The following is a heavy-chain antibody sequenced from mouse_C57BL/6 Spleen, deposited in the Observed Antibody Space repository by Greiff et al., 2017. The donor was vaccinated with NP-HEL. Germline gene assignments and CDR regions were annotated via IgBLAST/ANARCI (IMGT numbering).Heavy chain of an antibody. CDR2: IDPETGGT. CDR3: TRREDWNYGSSYKNFDY. J-gene: IGHJ2*01. V-gene: IGHV1-15*01. CDR1: GYTFTDYE. Sequence: VQLQQSGAELVRPGASVTLSCKASGYTFTDYEMHWVKQTPVHGLEWIGAIDPETGGTAYNQKFKGKAILTADKSSSTAYMELRSLTSEDSAVYYCTRREDWNYGSSYKNFDYWGQGTTLTVSS. D-gene: IGHD1-1*01.